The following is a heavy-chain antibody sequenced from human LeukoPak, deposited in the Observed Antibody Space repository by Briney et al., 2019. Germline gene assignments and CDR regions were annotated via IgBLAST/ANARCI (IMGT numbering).Heavy chain of an antibody. CDR1: GGSLSSYY. J-gene: IGHJ4*02. CDR3: ARRYCSSTSCYYFDY. V-gene: IGHV4-59*08. D-gene: IGHD2-2*01. Sequence: SETMSLTCTVSGGSLSSYYWSWIRQLPGEGLEWNGYIYYSGSTNYNPSLKSRVTISVDTSKNQFSLKLSSVTAADTAVYYCARRYCSSTSCYYFDYWGQGTLVTVSS. CDR2: IYYSGST.